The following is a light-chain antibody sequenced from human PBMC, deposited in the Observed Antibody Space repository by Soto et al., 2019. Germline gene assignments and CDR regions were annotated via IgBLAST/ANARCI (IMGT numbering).Light chain of an antibody. CDR3: CSYAGSDVII. J-gene: IGLJ2*01. CDR2: EGS. Sequence: QSVLTQPASVSGSPGQSITISCTGTSSDIGHYNLVSWYQQHPGKAPKLMIFEGSKRPSGVSNRFSGSKSGNTASLTISGLQAEDEADYFCCSYAGSDVIIFGGGTQLTVL. CDR1: SSDIGHYNL. V-gene: IGLV2-23*01.